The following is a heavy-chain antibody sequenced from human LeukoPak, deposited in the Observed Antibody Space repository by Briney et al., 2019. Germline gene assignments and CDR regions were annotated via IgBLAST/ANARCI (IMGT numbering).Heavy chain of an antibody. CDR1: VYTFSIYE. CDR2: ISSSGSTI. V-gene: IGHV3-48*03. D-gene: IGHD3-10*01. J-gene: IGHJ4*02. CDR3: ATYYCGSGSED. Sequence: RGGCLRLSCAAPVYTFSIYETSGVPDAPRKGLGWGSYISSSGSTIHYTDSPRGRFTISRDNVKNSLYLQINSLRAEDTAVYYCATYYCGSGSEDWGQGTLVTVSS.